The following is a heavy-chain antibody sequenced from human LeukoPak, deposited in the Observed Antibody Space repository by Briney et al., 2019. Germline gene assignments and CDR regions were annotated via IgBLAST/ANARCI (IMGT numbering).Heavy chain of an antibody. Sequence: SETLSLTCAVYGGSFSGYYWSWIRQPPGKGLEWIGEINHSGSTNYNPSLKSRVTLSVDTSKNQFSLKLSSVTAADTAVYYCARGLGYSGSYGAFDIWGQGTMVTVSS. CDR2: INHSGST. D-gene: IGHD1-26*01. CDR1: GGSFSGYY. CDR3: ARGLGYSGSYGAFDI. V-gene: IGHV4-34*01. J-gene: IGHJ3*02.